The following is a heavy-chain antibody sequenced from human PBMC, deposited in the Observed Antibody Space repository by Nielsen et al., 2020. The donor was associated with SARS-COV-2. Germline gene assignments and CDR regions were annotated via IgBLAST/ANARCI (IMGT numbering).Heavy chain of an antibody. J-gene: IGHJ6*02. CDR3: ARDRQWGDLEYYYYYGMDV. Sequence: GESLKISCAASGFTFSNYVMNWVRQSPGKGLVWVSRINSDESTTIYADSVKGRFTISRDNAKNTLYLQMNSLRAEDTAVYYCARDRQWGDLEYYYYYGMDVWGQGTTVTVSS. CDR2: INSDESTT. D-gene: IGHD3-16*01. CDR1: GFTFSNYV. V-gene: IGHV3-74*01.